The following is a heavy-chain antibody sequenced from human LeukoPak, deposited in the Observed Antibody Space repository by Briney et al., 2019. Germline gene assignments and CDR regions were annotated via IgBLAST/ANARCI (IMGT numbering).Heavy chain of an antibody. V-gene: IGHV3-23*01. J-gene: IGHJ4*02. D-gene: IGHD2-15*01. Sequence: GGSLRLSCAASGFTFSSYSMNWVRQAPGKGLEWVSAISGSGGSTYYADSVKGRFTISRDNSKNTLYLQMNSLRAEDTAVYYCAKDWGDIVVLITATKGYDYWGQGTLVTVSS. CDR1: GFTFSSYS. CDR3: AKDWGDIVVLITATKGYDY. CDR2: ISGSGGST.